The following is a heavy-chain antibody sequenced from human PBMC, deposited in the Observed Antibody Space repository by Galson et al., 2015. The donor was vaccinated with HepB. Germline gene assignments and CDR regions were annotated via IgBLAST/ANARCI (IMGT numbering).Heavy chain of an antibody. V-gene: IGHV5-51*03. D-gene: IGHD6-13*01. CDR1: GSSFSNYW. CDR2: IYPGDSDT. J-gene: IGHJ4*02. Sequence: QSGAEVKKPGESLKISCKASGSSFSNYWLGWVRQVPGKGLEWMGLIYPGDSDTKYSPSFQGQVTISADKSISTAYLQWSSLKASDTAIYYCARCHDKDGIIAAAGVDFWGQGTLVTVSS. CDR3: ARCHDKDGIIAAAGVDF.